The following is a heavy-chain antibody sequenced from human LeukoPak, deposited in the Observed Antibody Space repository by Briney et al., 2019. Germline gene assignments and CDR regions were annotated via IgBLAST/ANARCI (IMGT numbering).Heavy chain of an antibody. CDR2: INHSGST. V-gene: IGHV4-34*01. J-gene: IGHJ6*02. CDR3: ARDLVRYSGYGYYYYGMDV. D-gene: IGHD5-12*01. CDR1: GGSFSGYY. Sequence: SETLSLTCAVYGGSFSGYYWSWIRQPPGKGLEWIGEINHSGSTNYNPSLKSRVTISVDTSKNQFSLKLSSVTAADTAVYYCARDLVRYSGYGYYYYGMDVWGQGTTVTVSS.